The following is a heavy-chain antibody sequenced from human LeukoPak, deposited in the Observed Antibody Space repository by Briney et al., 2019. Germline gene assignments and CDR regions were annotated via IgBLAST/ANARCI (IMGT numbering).Heavy chain of an antibody. J-gene: IGHJ3*02. Sequence: SQTLSLTCTVSGGSISSGSYYWSWIRQPAGKGLEWIGRIYTSGSTNYNPSLKSRVTISVDTSKNQFSLKLSSVTAADTAVYYCARRDYDFWSGYYTDAFGIWGQGTMVTVSS. D-gene: IGHD3-3*01. CDR1: GGSISSGSYY. CDR3: ARRDYDFWSGYYTDAFGI. V-gene: IGHV4-61*02. CDR2: IYTSGST.